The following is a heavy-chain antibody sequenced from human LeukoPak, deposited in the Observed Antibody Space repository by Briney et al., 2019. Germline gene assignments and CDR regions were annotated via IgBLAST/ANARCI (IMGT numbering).Heavy chain of an antibody. V-gene: IGHV3-7*01. CDR2: IKGDGSEK. CDR3: ARIHGDYLYYMDV. D-gene: IGHD4-17*01. Sequence: ETLSLTCTVSGGSISSSSYYWSWIRQPPGKGLEWVGNIKGDGSEKYYVDSVKGRFTISRDNAKNSLYLQMNSLRAEDTAVYYCARIHGDYLYYMDVWGKGTTVTVSS. CDR1: GGSISSSSYY. J-gene: IGHJ6*03.